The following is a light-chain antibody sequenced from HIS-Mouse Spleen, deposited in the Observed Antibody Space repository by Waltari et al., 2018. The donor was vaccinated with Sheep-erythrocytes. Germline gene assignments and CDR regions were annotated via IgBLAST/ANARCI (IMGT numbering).Light chain of an antibody. J-gene: IGLJ1*01. CDR1: RSDFGVYNY. CDR3: CSYAGSYNHV. V-gene: IGLV2-11*01. Sequence: QSALTQPRSVSGSPGQSVTISCPGTRSDFGVYNYVTWYQQHPGKAPKLMIYDVSKRPSGVPDRFSGSKSGNTASLTISGLQAEDEADYYCCSYAGSYNHVFATGTKVTVL. CDR2: DVS.